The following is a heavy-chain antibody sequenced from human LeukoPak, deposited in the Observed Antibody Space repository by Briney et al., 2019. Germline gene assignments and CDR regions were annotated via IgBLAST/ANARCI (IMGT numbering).Heavy chain of an antibody. CDR3: ARGGADYYYCYYMDV. D-gene: IGHD4/OR15-4a*01. V-gene: IGHV3-7*01. CDR1: GFTFSSYW. J-gene: IGHJ6*03. Sequence: GGSLRLSCAAFGFTFSSYWMSWVRQAPGKGLEWVANIKQDGSEKYYVDSVKGRFTISRDNAKNSLYLQMNSLRAEDTAVYYCARGGADYYYCYYMDVWGKGTTVTVSS. CDR2: IKQDGSEK.